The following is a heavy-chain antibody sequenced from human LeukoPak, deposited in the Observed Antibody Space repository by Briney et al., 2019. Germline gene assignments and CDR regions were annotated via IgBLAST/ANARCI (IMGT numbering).Heavy chain of an antibody. V-gene: IGHV3-30*02. CDR1: GFTFSSYG. CDR2: IRFDERNK. D-gene: IGHD3-22*01. J-gene: IGHJ5*02. Sequence: GGSLRLSCAASGFTFSSYGIHWVRQAPGKGLQWVSFIRFDERNKYYADSVKGRFTVSRDTSKNTVYLQLNSLRPEDTAVYYCARGITMIVVAAPPWFDLWGQGTLVTVSS. CDR3: ARGITMIVVAAPPWFDL.